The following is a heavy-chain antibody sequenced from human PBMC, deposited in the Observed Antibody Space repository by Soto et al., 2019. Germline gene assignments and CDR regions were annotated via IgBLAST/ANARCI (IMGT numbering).Heavy chain of an antibody. D-gene: IGHD3-22*01. J-gene: IGHJ4*02. Sequence: GGSLRLSCAASGFGFSDYYMTWIRQAPGKGLEWVALISYDGSDKDYADSVKGRFTISRDNSRNTLFLQMNSLRAEDTAVYYCARDYYKYYDSSGYYRSPAYWGQGTLVTVSS. CDR1: GFGFSDYY. V-gene: IGHV3-30-3*01. CDR3: ARDYYKYYDSSGYYRSPAY. CDR2: ISYDGSDK.